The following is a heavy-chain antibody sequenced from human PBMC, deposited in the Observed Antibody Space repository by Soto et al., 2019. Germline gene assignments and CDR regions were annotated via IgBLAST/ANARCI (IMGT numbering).Heavy chain of an antibody. D-gene: IGHD6-19*01. V-gene: IGHV4-59*01. CDR3: AREAGYSSGWYPPTSYYFDY. Sequence: TSETLSLTCTVSGGSISSYYWSWIRQPPGKGLEWIGYIYYSGSTNYNPSLKSRVTISVDTSKNQFSLKLSSVTAADTAVYYCAREAGYSSGWYPPTSYYFDYWGQGTLVTVSS. CDR1: GGSISSYY. CDR2: IYYSGST. J-gene: IGHJ4*02.